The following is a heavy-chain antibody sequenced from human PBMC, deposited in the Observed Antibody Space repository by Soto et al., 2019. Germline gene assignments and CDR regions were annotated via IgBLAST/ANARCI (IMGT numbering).Heavy chain of an antibody. V-gene: IGHV3-33*01. D-gene: IGHD2-2*02. Sequence: GGSLRLSCAASGFTFSSYGMHWVRQAPGKGLEWVAVIWYDGSNKYYADSVKGRFTISRDNSKNTLYLQMNSLRAEDTAVYYCARGKMRVVPAAIQLYYYYGMDVWGQGTTVTVSS. CDR3: ARGKMRVVPAAIQLYYYYGMDV. CDR2: IWYDGSNK. CDR1: GFTFSSYG. J-gene: IGHJ6*02.